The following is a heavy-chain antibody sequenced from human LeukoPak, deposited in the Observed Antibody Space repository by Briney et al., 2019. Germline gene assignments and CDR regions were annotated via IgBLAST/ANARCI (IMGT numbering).Heavy chain of an antibody. J-gene: IGHJ4*02. CDR3: ARLGIAAADYLDY. D-gene: IGHD6-13*01. CDR1: GFTFSSYS. CDR2: ISSSSSYI. V-gene: IGHV3-21*01. Sequence: PGGSLRLSCAASGFTFSSYSMNWVRQAPGKGLEWVSSISSSSSYIYYADSVKGRFTISRDNAKNSLYLQMNSLRAEDTAVYYCARLGIAAADYLDYWGQGTLVTVSS.